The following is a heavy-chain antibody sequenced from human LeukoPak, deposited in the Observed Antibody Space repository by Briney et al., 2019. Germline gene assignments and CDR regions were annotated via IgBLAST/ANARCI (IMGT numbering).Heavy chain of an antibody. J-gene: IGHJ6*03. CDR1: GFIFSAYG. CDR2: IRHDESRT. V-gene: IGHV3-30*02. Sequence: GGSLRLSCAASGFIFSAYGMHWVRQAPGEGLEWVAYIRHDESRTFYADSVKGRFTISRDDSKNTLYLQMHILRAEYTALYYCAKPVIPSSYQETYYMDVWGKGTTVTVS. CDR3: AKPVIPSSYQETYYMDV. D-gene: IGHD2-21*01.